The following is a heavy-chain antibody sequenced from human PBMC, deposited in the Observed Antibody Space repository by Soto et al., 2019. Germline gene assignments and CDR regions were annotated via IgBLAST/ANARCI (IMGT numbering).Heavy chain of an antibody. J-gene: IGHJ4*02. CDR2: INPDTGGT. CDR3: ARAIASDGSRGYRGGYDS. CDR1: GYTFNAYY. Sequence: QVRLLQSGAEVKKSGASVKVSCKASGYTFNAYYIHWMRQAPGQGLEWMGWINPDTGGTDYAQKLQGWVTRTGHLSITTAYMDRASLQIVDTAVYYCARAIASDGSRGYRGGYDSWGQGTLVTVS. V-gene: IGHV1-2*04. D-gene: IGHD1-26*01.